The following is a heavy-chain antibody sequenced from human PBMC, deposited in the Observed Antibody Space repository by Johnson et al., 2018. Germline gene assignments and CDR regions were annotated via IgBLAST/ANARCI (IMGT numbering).Heavy chain of an antibody. CDR2: VYPGDSEP. CDR1: GYSFSNYW. D-gene: IGHD6-19*01. Sequence: VQLVQSGAEVKKPGESLKISCKGSGYSFSNYWIGWVRQMPGKGLEWMGTVYPGDSEPRYSPSCQGQVPISADKSISTAYLQWTSLRASDTATYYCARWGSSGRTSDAFDIWGQGTMVTVSS. J-gene: IGHJ3*02. CDR3: ARWGSSGRTSDAFDI. V-gene: IGHV5-51*03.